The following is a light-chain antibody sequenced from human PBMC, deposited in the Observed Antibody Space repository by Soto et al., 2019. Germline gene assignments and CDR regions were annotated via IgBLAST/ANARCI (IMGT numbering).Light chain of an antibody. J-gene: IGKJ1*01. CDR2: GAS. Sequence: DNQMTQSPSSLAASVGDRVTITCRASQGVDTYLAWYQQKPGKVPKLLVYGASTLQSGVPTRFSGSGSWTDFTLTISSLQPEDLATYYCQKYNSAPKTFGQGTKVEIK. V-gene: IGKV1-27*01. CDR1: QGVDTY. CDR3: QKYNSAPKT.